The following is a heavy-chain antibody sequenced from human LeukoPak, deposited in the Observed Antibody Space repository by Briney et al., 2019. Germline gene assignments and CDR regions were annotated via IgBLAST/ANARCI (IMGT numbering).Heavy chain of an antibody. Sequence: PSETLSLTCTVSGGSINNYYWSWIRQPPGKGLEWIGSIYYSGSTYYNPSLKSRVTISVDTSKNQFSLKLSSVTAADTAVYYCARHAGGSRYYDFWSGYYTDYWGQGTLVTVSS. D-gene: IGHD3-3*01. CDR2: IYYSGST. CDR3: ARHAGGSRYYDFWSGYYTDY. J-gene: IGHJ4*02. V-gene: IGHV4-59*05. CDR1: GGSINNYY.